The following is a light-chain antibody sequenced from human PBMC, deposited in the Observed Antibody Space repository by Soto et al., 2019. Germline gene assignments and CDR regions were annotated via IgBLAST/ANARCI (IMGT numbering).Light chain of an antibody. V-gene: IGLV2-14*01. CDR2: EVS. Sequence: QSVLTQPASVSGSPGQSITISCTGTSSNVGGYNYVSWYQQRPGKAPKLMIYEVSNRPSGISNRFSGSKSGNTASLTISGLQPEDEADYYCSSYTSSNTYVFGTGTKGTVL. J-gene: IGLJ1*01. CDR3: SSYTSSNTYV. CDR1: SSNVGGYNY.